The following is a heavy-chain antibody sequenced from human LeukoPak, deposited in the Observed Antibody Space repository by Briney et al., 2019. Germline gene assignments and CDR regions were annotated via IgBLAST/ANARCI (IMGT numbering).Heavy chain of an antibody. V-gene: IGHV3-7*01. J-gene: IGHJ3*01. CDR1: GFTFSRYW. D-gene: IGHD2-15*01. Sequence: GGSLRLSCAASGFTFSRYWMSWVRQAPGKGLEWVANIKQDGSEKYYVDSVKGRFTISRDNAKNSLYLQMNSLRAEDTAVYYCASGGGPLDFWGQGTMVAVSS. CDR3: ASGGGPLDF. CDR2: IKQDGSEK.